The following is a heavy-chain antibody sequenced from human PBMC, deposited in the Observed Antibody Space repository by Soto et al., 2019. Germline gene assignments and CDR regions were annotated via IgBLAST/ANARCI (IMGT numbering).Heavy chain of an antibody. CDR1: GFTFSDYY. D-gene: IGHD3-3*01. CDR3: ARDGGRITIFGVVTPGNWFDP. Sequence: QVQLVESGGGLVQPGGSLRLSCAASGFTFSDYYMSWIRQAPGKGLEWVSYISSSGSTIYYADSVKGRFTISRDNARNSLYLQMNSLRAEDTAVYYCARDGGRITIFGVVTPGNWFDPWGQGTLVTVSS. V-gene: IGHV3-11*01. CDR2: ISSSGSTI. J-gene: IGHJ5*02.